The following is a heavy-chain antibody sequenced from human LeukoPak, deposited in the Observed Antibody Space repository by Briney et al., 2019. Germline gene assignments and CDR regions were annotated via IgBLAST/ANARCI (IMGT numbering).Heavy chain of an antibody. CDR3: ARAWGTAVPGAEWHWYFDL. V-gene: IGHV4-39*07. Sequence: PSETLSLTCTVSGGAITSSSYYWGWIRQPPGKGLEWIGSIFYSGSTYYNPSLKGRVTMSIDTSKNQFSLNLRSMTAADTAVYYCARAWGTAVPGAEWHWYFDLWGRGTLVTVSS. J-gene: IGHJ2*01. D-gene: IGHD6-19*01. CDR1: GGAITSSSYY. CDR2: IFYSGST.